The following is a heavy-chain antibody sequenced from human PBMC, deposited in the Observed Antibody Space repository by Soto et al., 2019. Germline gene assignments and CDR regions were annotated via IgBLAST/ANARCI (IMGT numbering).Heavy chain of an antibody. V-gene: IGHV1-2*04. CDR3: ARDSRPPLYCTNGVCYGFDFYFDY. D-gene: IGHD2-8*01. CDR2: INPNSGGT. Sequence: ASVKVSCKASGYTFTGYYMHWVRQAPGQGLEWMGWINPNSGGTNYAQKFQGWVTMTRDTSISTAYMELSRLRSDDTAVYYCARDSRPPLYCTNGVCYGFDFYFDYWGQGTLVTVSS. CDR1: GYTFTGYY. J-gene: IGHJ4*02.